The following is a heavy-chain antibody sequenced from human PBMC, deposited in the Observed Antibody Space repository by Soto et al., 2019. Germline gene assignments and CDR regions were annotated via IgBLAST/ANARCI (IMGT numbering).Heavy chain of an antibody. J-gene: IGHJ4*02. CDR3: ARDLGLGPLEGVDY. CDR1: GFTFSSYA. V-gene: IGHV3-30-3*01. CDR2: ISYDGSNK. D-gene: IGHD3-16*01. Sequence: QVQLVESVGCVVQPGRSLRFSCAASGFTFSSYAMHWVRQAPGKGLEWVAVISYDGSNKYYADSVKGRFTISRDNSKNTLYLQMNGLRAEDTAVYYCARDLGLGPLEGVDYWGQGTLVTVSS.